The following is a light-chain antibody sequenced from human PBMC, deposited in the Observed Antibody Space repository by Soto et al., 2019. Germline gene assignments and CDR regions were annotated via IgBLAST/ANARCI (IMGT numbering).Light chain of an antibody. CDR1: QSINNW. CDR3: QQYDTNPKT. V-gene: IGKV1-5*01. CDR2: DAS. J-gene: IGKJ1*01. Sequence: DLQMTQSPSTLSAFVGDRVTFTCRASQSINNWLAWYQQRPGTAPKILIYDASTLESGVPSRFSGSGSGTEFSLTISRLQPEYFATYYCQQYDTNPKTFGQGTKVEI.